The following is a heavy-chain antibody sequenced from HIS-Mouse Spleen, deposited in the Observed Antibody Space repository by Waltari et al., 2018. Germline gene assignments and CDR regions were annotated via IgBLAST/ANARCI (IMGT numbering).Heavy chain of an antibody. Sequence: QVQLVQSGAEVKKPGASVKVSCKASGYTFTSYDIHGVRQATGQGLEWRGWMNPNSGNTGYAQKFQGRVTMTRNTSISTAYMELSSLRSEDTAVYYCARGDYVWGSYRYHNWFDPWGQGTLVTVSS. V-gene: IGHV1-8*01. CDR2: MNPNSGNT. D-gene: IGHD3-16*02. J-gene: IGHJ5*02. CDR3: ARGDYVWGSYRYHNWFDP. CDR1: GYTFTSYD.